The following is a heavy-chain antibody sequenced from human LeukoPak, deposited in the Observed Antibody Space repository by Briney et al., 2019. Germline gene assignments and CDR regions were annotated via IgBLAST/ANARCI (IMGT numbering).Heavy chain of an antibody. CDR1: GGSISSGDYY. CDR3: ARPLIRGSDAFDI. V-gene: IGHV4-30-4*08. D-gene: IGHD3-10*01. J-gene: IGHJ3*02. Sequence: NPSETLSLTCTVSGGSISSGDYYWSWIRQPPGKGLEWIGYIYYSGSTYYNPSLKSRVTISVDTSKNQFSLKLSSVTAADTAVYYCARPLIRGSDAFDIWGQGTMVTVSS. CDR2: IYYSGST.